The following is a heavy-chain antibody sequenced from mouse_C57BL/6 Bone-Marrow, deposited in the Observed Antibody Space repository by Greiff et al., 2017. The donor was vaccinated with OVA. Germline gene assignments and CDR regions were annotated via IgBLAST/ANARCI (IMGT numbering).Heavy chain of an antibody. D-gene: IGHD1-1*01. J-gene: IGHJ4*01. CDR2: IWGGGST. V-gene: IGHV2-9*01. Sequence: VQLQESGPGLVAPSQTLSITCTVSGFSLTSYGVDWVRQPPGKGLEWLGVIWGGGSTNYNSPLMSSLSISTDNSKRQVLLKMNSLQTDDTAMYYCAKHDYGSSYDGYYSMDYWGQGTSVTVSS. CDR3: AKHDYGSSYDGYYSMDY. CDR1: GFSLTSYG.